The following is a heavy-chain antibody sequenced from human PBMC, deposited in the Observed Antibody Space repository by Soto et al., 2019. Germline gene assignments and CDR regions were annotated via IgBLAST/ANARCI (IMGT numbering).Heavy chain of an antibody. V-gene: IGHV4-59*08. CDR2: IYYSVST. CDR1: GGSISSYY. Sequence: SETLSLTCTVSGGSISSYYWSWIRQPPGKGLEWIGYIYYSVSTNYNPSLKSRVTISVDTSKNQFSLKLSSVTAADTAVYYCARNYGDYVDYWGQGTLVTVSS. CDR3: ARNYGDYVDY. D-gene: IGHD4-17*01. J-gene: IGHJ4*02.